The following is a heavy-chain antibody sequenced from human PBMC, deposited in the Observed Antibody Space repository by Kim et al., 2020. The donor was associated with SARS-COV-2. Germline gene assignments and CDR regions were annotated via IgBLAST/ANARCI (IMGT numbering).Heavy chain of an antibody. D-gene: IGHD3-22*01. V-gene: IGHV5-10-1*01. CDR1: GYSFTSYW. CDR2: IDPSDSYT. J-gene: IGHJ4*02. Sequence: GESLKISCKGSGYSFTSYWISWVRQMPGKGLEWMGRIDPSDSYTNYSPSFQGHVTISADKSISTAYLQWSSLKASDTAMYYCATHGGYDSSGYYSVWVDYWGQGTLVTVSS. CDR3: ATHGGYDSSGYYSVWVDY.